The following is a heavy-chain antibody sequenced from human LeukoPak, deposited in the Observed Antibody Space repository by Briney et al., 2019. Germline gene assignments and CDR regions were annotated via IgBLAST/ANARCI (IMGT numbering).Heavy chain of an antibody. J-gene: IGHJ3*02. Sequence: SEALSLTCAVYGGSFSGYYWSWIRQPPGKGLEWIGEINHSGSTNYNPSLKSRVTISVDTSKNQFSLKLSSVTAAGTAVYYCARGPYDSSGYHDAFDIWGQGTMVTVSS. CDR3: ARGPYDSSGYHDAFDI. CDR1: GGSFSGYY. V-gene: IGHV4-34*01. CDR2: INHSGST. D-gene: IGHD3-22*01.